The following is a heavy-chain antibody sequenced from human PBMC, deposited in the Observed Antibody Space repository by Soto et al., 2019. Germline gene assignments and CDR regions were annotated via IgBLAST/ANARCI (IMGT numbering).Heavy chain of an antibody. CDR3: AREVEGSYSPADF. J-gene: IGHJ4*02. Sequence: VASVKVSCKTSCYTFTDHGIDWVRQAPGQGLEWVGWVSSYNGNTNYAYNLKDRVIMTTDASTSTAYMELRGLRSDDTAVYYCAREVEGSYSPADFWGQGTPVTVSS. CDR2: VSSYNGNT. CDR1: CYTFTDHG. V-gene: IGHV1-18*01. D-gene: IGHD3-10*01.